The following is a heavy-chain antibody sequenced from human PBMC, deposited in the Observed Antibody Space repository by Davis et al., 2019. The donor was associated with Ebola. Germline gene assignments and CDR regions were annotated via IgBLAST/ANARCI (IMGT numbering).Heavy chain of an antibody. CDR3: ARVRQWGGGNYFDF. CDR2: IYHSGST. CDR1: GDSISSYQ. D-gene: IGHD3-16*01. J-gene: IGHJ4*02. Sequence: MPSETLSLTCTVSGDSISSYQWTWIRQAPGKRLEWFGVIYHSGSTYYNPSLKSRVIMSIDTSKKQFSLRLSSVTAADTAVYHCARVRQWGGGNYFDFWGPGTLVTVSS. V-gene: IGHV4-59*01.